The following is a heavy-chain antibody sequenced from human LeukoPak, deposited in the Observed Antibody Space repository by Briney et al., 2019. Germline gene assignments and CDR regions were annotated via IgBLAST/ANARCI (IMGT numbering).Heavy chain of an antibody. Sequence: GGSLRLSCAASGFTFSSHWMSWVRQAPGKGLEWVANIKQDGSEKYYVDSVKGRFTISRDNAKNSLYLQMNSLRAEDTAVYYCATSGYCSGGSCYRLYYFDYWGQGTLVTVSS. J-gene: IGHJ4*02. CDR2: IKQDGSEK. D-gene: IGHD2-15*01. CDR1: GFTFSSHW. CDR3: ATSGYCSGGSCYRLYYFDY. V-gene: IGHV3-7*03.